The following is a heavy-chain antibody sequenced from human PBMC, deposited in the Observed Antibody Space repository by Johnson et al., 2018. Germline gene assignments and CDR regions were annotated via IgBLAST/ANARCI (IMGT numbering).Heavy chain of an antibody. Sequence: VQLVESGGGVVQPGRSLRLSCAASGFTFSRYAMHWVRQAPGKGLEWAATITDDGSNTYYADPVKGRFTISRDNAKNTLYLQMDSLRAEDTAMYFCARGHRSSWFDAFDNWGQGTVVTVSS. J-gene: IGHJ3*02. CDR1: GFTFSRYA. V-gene: IGHV3-30-3*01. D-gene: IGHD6-13*01. CDR2: ITDDGSNT. CDR3: ARGHRSSWFDAFDN.